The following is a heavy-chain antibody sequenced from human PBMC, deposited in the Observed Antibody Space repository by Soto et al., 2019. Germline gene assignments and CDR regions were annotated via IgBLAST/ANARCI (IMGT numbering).Heavy chain of an antibody. CDR1: GFTFGIYT. V-gene: IGHV3-21*01. J-gene: IGHJ6*02. CDR3: ARVMCGDCSAYYPYSTVV. D-gene: IGHD2-21*02. CDR2: LGTIGTYI. Sequence: PGGSLRLACAASGFTFGIYTLNWVRQAPGKGLEWVASLGTIGTYIYYADSVRGRFTISRDNAKNSLYLQMNTLRAEDTAVYYCARVMCGDCSAYYPYSTVVSGQATTVTLSS.